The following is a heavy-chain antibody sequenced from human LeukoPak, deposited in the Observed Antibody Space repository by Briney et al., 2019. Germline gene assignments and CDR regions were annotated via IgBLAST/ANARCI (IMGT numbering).Heavy chain of an antibody. CDR2: IYYSGST. D-gene: IGHD6-6*01. CDR3: ARCGNGGSSYLRSGHPDY. V-gene: IGHV4-59*01. CDR1: GGSISSYY. Sequence: PSETLSLTCTVSGGSISSYYWSWIRQPPGKGLEWIRYIYYSGSTNYNPSLKSRVTISVDTSKHQFSLKLSSMTAEDTAVYYCARCGNGGSSYLRSGHPDYWGQGTLVTVSS. J-gene: IGHJ4*02.